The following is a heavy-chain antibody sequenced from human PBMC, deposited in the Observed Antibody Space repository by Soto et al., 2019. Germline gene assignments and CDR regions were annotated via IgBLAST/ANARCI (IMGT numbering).Heavy chain of an antibody. CDR2: ISSSSSYI. D-gene: IGHD1-20*01. CDR3: ARDSSLQITGTTFDY. J-gene: IGHJ4*02. V-gene: IGHV3-21*01. Sequence: PGGSLRLSCAASGFTFSSYSMNWVRQAPGKGLEWVSSISSSSSYIYYADSVKGRFTISRDNAKNSLYLQMNSLRAEDTAVYYCARDSSLQITGTTFDYWGQGTLVTVSS. CDR1: GFTFSSYS.